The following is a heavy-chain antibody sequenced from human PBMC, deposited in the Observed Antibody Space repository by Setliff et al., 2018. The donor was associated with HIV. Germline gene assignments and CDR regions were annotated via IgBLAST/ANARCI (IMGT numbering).Heavy chain of an antibody. Sequence: GGSLRLSCAASGFTFSNYALTWVRQAPGQGLEWASSISGSGGSTNYEDSVKGRFTISRDNSKNTLYLQMNSLRVEDTAVYYCARLGEFSSFDYWGQGTLVTVSS. V-gene: IGHV3-23*01. J-gene: IGHJ4*02. CDR1: GFTFSNYA. CDR2: ISGSGGST. D-gene: IGHD3-16*02. CDR3: ARLGEFSSFDY.